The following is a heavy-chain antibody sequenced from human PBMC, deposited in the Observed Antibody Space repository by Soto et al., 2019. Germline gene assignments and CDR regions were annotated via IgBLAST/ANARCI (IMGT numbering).Heavy chain of an antibody. D-gene: IGHD3-22*01. Sequence: QVQLVQSGAEVKKPGASVKVSCKASGYTFTSYYIHWVRQAPGQGLEWMGIINPSGGGQSYARKCQSRVTMPGDTSTSSVYMGPNSLRSEDAAVYYCARNRNVRDYYDSSGDLNWFDHWVQGTLVTVSS. J-gene: IGHJ5*02. CDR3: ARNRNVRDYYDSSGDLNWFDH. CDR1: GYTFTSYY. V-gene: IGHV1-46*01. CDR2: INPSGGGQ.